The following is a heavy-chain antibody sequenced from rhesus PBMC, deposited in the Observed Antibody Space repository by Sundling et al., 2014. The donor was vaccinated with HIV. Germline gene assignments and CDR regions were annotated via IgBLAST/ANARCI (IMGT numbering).Heavy chain of an antibody. CDR2: INPENGDT. Sequence: QGQLVQSGAEVKKPGASVKLSCKASGYTFTSYSINWVRQAPGQGLEWMGWINPENGDTGYAQKFRGRVTMTRDTSTTTAYMELSSLRSEDTAVYFCARGHRVDSWGQGVVVTVSS. V-gene: IGHV1-200*01. CDR1: GYTFTSYS. J-gene: IGHJ6*01. CDR3: ARGHRVDS.